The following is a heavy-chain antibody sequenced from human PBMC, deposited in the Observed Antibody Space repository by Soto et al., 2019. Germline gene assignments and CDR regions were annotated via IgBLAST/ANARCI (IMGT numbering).Heavy chain of an antibody. J-gene: IGHJ6*02. Sequence: QVQLQESGPGLVKPSETLSLTCTVSGGSISSYYWSWIRQPPGKGLEWIGYIYYSGSTNYNPSLKRRVTTXXDXSTXQFSLKLSSVTAADTAVYYCAFTYPTSYYYYGMDVWGQGTTVTVSS. CDR1: GGSISSYY. V-gene: IGHV4-59*08. CDR2: IYYSGST. CDR3: AFTYPTSYYYYGMDV.